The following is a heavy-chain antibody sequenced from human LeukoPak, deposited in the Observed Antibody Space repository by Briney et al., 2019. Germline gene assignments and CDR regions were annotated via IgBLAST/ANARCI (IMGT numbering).Heavy chain of an antibody. D-gene: IGHD3-22*01. CDR2: TNHSGST. J-gene: IGHJ4*02. Sequence: SETLSLTCAVDGGSFSGYYWSWIRQPPGKGLEWIGETNHSGSTNYNPSLKSRVTISVDTSKNQFSLKLSSVTAADTAVYYCARGLRPSSYYYDSSGSIDYWGQGTLVTVSS. CDR3: ARGLRPSSYYYDSSGSIDY. V-gene: IGHV4-34*01. CDR1: GGSFSGYY.